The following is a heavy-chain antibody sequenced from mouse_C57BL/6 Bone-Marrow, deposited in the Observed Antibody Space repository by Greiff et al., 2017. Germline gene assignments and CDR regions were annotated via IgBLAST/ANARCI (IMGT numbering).Heavy chain of an antibody. J-gene: IGHJ1*03. Sequence: VQLQQSGAELVMPGASVKLSCKASGYTFTSYWMHWVKQRPGQGLEWIGEIDPSDSYTNYNQKFKGKSTLTVDKSSSTAYMQLSSLTSEDSAVYYCARSHYGSSYDWYFDVWGTGTTVTVSS. CDR1: GYTFTSYW. V-gene: IGHV1-69*01. D-gene: IGHD1-1*01. CDR2: IDPSDSYT. CDR3: ARSHYGSSYDWYFDV.